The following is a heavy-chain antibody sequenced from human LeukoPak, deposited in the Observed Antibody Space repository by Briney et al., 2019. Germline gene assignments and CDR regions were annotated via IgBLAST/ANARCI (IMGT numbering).Heavy chain of an antibody. Sequence: GGSLRLSCAASGFTFSSYAMHWVRQAPGKGLEWVAVTSYDGSIKKYADSVKGRFTISRDNSKNTLFLQMNSLRPEDTALYYCAREITIFGVVIQRYDAFDIWGQGTMVTVSS. D-gene: IGHD3-3*01. V-gene: IGHV3-30-3*01. CDR3: AREITIFGVVIQRYDAFDI. CDR1: GFTFSSYA. J-gene: IGHJ3*02. CDR2: TSYDGSIK.